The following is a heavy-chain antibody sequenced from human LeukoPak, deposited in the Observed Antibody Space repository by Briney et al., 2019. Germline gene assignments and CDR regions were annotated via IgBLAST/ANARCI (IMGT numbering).Heavy chain of an antibody. J-gene: IGHJ4*02. V-gene: IGHV4-61*01. Sequence: PSETLSLTCAVSGYSISSGYYWSWIRQPPGKALEWIGNIYYSGSTNYNPSLKSRVTISVDTSKNQSSLKLSSVTAADTAVYYCAREAPYYFDYWGQGTLVTVSS. CDR2: IYYSGST. CDR3: AREAPYYFDY. CDR1: GYSISSGYY.